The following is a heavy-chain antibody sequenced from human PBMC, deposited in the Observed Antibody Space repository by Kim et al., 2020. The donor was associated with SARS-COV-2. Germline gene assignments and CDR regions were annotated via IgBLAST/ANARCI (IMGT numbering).Heavy chain of an antibody. CDR3: ANGEYYGSGKYPWAY. J-gene: IGHJ4*02. V-gene: IGHV3-30*18. CDR2: IPSDGRNK. D-gene: IGHD3-10*01. Sequence: GGSLRHSCAASGITLNYYGMHWVRQAPGKGLEWVALIPSDGRNKYYADSVKGRFTISRDNSENTVYLQMNSLRVEDTAVYYCANGEYYGSGKYPWAYWGQGTLVTVSS. CDR1: GITLNYYG.